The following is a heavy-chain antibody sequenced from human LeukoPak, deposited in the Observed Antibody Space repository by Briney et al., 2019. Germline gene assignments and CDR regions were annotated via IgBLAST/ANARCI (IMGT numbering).Heavy chain of an antibody. V-gene: IGHV3-15*04. J-gene: IGHJ6*02. CDR3: TTDEDWNYARKDV. Sequence: GGSLRLSCAASGFIVSDKYMSWVRQAPGKGLEWVGQTVSEIDGGTTDYATPVKGRFTISRDDSKSTLYLQMNSLKIEDTAVYYCTTDEDWNYARKDVWGQGATVIVSS. CDR2: TVSEIDGGTT. D-gene: IGHD1-7*01. CDR1: GFIVSDKY.